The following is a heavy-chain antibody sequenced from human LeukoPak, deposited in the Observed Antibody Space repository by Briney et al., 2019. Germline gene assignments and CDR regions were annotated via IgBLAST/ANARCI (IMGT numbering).Heavy chain of an antibody. CDR2: ISYDGSNK. D-gene: IGHD6-19*01. Sequence: GSLRLSCAASGFTFSSYAMHWVRQAPGKGLEWVAVISYDGSNKYYADSVKGRFTISRDNSKNTLYLQMNSLRAEDTAVYYCARGLRYSSGWSNWFDPWGRGTLVTVSS. V-gene: IGHV3-30-3*01. J-gene: IGHJ5*02. CDR1: GFTFSSYA. CDR3: ARGLRYSSGWSNWFDP.